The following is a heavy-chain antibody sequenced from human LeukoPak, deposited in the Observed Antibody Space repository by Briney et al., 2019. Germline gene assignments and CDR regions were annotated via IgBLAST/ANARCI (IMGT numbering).Heavy chain of an antibody. J-gene: IGHJ6*02. CDR2: MNPNSGNT. CDR3: ARASSPTTRRWLQSEPIGYYYYYGMDV. CDR1: GYTFTSYD. V-gene: IGHV1-8*01. D-gene: IGHD5-24*01. Sequence: ASVKVSCKASGYTFTSYDINWVRQATGQGLEWMGWMNPNSGNTGYAQKFQGRVTMTRNTSISTAYMELSSLRSEDTAVYYCARASSPTTRRWLQSEPIGYYYYYGMDVWGQGTTVTVSS.